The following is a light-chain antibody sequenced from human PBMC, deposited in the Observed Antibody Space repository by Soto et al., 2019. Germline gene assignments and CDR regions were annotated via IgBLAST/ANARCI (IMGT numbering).Light chain of an antibody. CDR2: DAS. Sequence: DTVLTQSPATLSLSPGERATLSCRASQSVSSYLAWYQQKPGQAPRLLIYDASNRASGIPARFSGSGSGTDVTLTISSLDPEDFAVYYCQQRSKWPPTFGGGTKVEIK. CDR3: QQRSKWPPT. CDR1: QSVSSY. V-gene: IGKV3-11*01. J-gene: IGKJ4*01.